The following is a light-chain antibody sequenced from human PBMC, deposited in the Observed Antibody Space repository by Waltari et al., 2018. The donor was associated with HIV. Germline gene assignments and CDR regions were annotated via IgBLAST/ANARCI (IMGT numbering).Light chain of an antibody. CDR2: DDR. CDR3: HVWNSTSDLGV. CDR1: NIGSKS. J-gene: IGLJ7*01. Sequence: SSVLTQPPSVSVAPGQTARIPCGGPNIGSKSVHWYQQRPGQAPVLVVYDDRVRPSGIPDRFSGSNSGNTATLTISRVEAGDGADYYCHVWNSTSDLGVFGGGTQLTVL. V-gene: IGLV3-21*02.